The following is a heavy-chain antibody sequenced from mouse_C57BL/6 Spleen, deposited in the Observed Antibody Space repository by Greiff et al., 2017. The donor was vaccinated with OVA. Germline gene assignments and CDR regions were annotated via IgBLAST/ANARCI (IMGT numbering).Heavy chain of an antibody. CDR1: GFTFSDYG. V-gene: IGHV5-15*01. CDR2: ISNLAYSI. J-gene: IGHJ4*01. D-gene: IGHD2-2*01. Sequence: EVKLQESGGGLVQPGGSLKLSCAASGFTFSDYGMAWVRQAPRKGPEWVAFISNLAYSIYYADTVTGRFTISRENAKNTLYLEMSSLRSEDTAMYYCARHRDGYGTPYYAMDYWGQGTSVTVSS. CDR3: ARHRDGYGTPYYAMDY.